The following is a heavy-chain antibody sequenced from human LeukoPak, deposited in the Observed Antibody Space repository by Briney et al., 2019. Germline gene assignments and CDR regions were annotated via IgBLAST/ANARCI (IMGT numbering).Heavy chain of an antibody. D-gene: IGHD2-2*01. Sequence: GGSLRLSCAASGLTFSNAWMSWVRQAPGKGLEWVGRIKSKTDGGTTDHAAPVKGRFTISRDDSKNTLHLQMNSLKTEDTAVYYCTTYLVVVAGAMTAGVGAGVYYGMDVWGQGTTVIVSS. V-gene: IGHV3-15*01. J-gene: IGHJ6*02. CDR2: IKSKTDGGTT. CDR3: TTYLVVVAGAMTAGVGAGVYYGMDV. CDR1: GLTFSNAW.